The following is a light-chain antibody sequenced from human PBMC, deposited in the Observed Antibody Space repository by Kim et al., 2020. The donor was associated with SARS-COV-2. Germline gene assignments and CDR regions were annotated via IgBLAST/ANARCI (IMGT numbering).Light chain of an antibody. V-gene: IGLV3-21*01. Sequence: SYELTQPPSVSVAPGKTATITCGGDKIGSKSVHWYQQKPGQAPVLVIYYDSDRPSGIPERFSGSNSGNTATLTINGVEAGDEADYCCQVWDSSTYHVVFGGGTQLTVL. CDR3: QVWDSSTYHVV. CDR1: KIGSKS. J-gene: IGLJ2*01. CDR2: YDS.